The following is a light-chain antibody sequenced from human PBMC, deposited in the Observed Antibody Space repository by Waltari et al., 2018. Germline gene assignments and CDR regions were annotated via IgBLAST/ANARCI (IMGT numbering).Light chain of an antibody. CDR1: QYVNTY. J-gene: IGKJ3*01. V-gene: IGKV3-11*01. CDR2: DAS. CDR3: QQRFALFT. Sequence: EIVLTQSPATLSLSPGERATLSCRASQYVNTYLAWYQQKPGQAPRLLIYDASNRATGIPARFSGSGSGTDFTLTISSLEPEDCAVYYCQQRFALFTFGPGTKVDIK.